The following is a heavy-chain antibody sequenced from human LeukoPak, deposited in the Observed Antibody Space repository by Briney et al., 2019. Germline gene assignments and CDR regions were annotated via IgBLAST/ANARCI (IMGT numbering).Heavy chain of an antibody. CDR1: GGTFSSYA. CDR2: IIPIFGTA. V-gene: IGHV1-69*13. Sequence: SVKVSCKASGGTFSSYAIGWVRQAPGQGLEWMGGIIPIFGTANYAQKFQGRVTITADESTSTAYMELSSLRSEDTAVYYCARVRSYGSGSYYSYYFDYWGQGTLVTVSS. D-gene: IGHD3-10*01. CDR3: ARVRSYGSGSYYSYYFDY. J-gene: IGHJ4*02.